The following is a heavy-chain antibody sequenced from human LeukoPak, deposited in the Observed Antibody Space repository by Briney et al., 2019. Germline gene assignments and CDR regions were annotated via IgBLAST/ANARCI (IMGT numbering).Heavy chain of an antibody. CDR1: GFTFSSYE. J-gene: IGHJ6*04. CDR3: AELGITLIGGV. V-gene: IGHV3-48*03. D-gene: IGHD3-10*02. Sequence: GGSLRLSCAASGFTFSSYEMNWVRQAPGKGLEWVSYISSSGSTIYYADSVKGRFTISRDNAKNSLYLQMNSLRAEDTAVYYCAELGITLIGGVWGKGTTVTISS. CDR2: ISSSGSTI.